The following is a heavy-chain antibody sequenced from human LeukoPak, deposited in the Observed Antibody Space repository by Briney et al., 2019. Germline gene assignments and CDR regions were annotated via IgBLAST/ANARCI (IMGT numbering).Heavy chain of an antibody. Sequence: ASVKVSCKASGYIFTSYGINWVRQAPGQGLEWMGWISSYNGNTHYAQILQGRVTMTTDTSTSTAYMELRSLTSDDTAVYHCAKAGPPIHYYYMDVWGKGTTVTISS. CDR1: GYIFTSYG. CDR2: ISSYNGNT. V-gene: IGHV1-18*01. D-gene: IGHD3-3*01. CDR3: AKAGPPIHYYYMDV. J-gene: IGHJ6*03.